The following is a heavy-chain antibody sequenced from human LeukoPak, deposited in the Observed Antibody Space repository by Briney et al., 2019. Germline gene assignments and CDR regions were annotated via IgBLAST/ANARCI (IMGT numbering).Heavy chain of an antibody. Sequence: GGSLRLSCVGSGFTFRSHAMSWVRQAPEKGLEFVSGIYENGGTTYYVDSVKGRFSISRDNSKNTLYLQMDSLRGEDTAVYYCAKDFRIGYSAHFDYWGQGALVTVSS. CDR2: IYENGGTT. J-gene: IGHJ4*02. D-gene: IGHD2-21*01. CDR3: AKDFRIGYSAHFDY. V-gene: IGHV3-23*01. CDR1: GFTFRSHA.